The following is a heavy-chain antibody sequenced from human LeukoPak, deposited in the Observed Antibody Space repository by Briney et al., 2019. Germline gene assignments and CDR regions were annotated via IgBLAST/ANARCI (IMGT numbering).Heavy chain of an antibody. CDR1: GGSFSGYC. CDR2: INHSGST. Sequence: PSETLSLTCAVYGGSFSGYCWSWIRQPPGKGLAWIGEINHSGSTNYNPSLKSRVTISVDTSKNQFSLKLSSVTAADTAVYYCARGRVGRMVRGLYFDYWGQGTLVTVSS. V-gene: IGHV4-34*01. D-gene: IGHD3-10*01. J-gene: IGHJ4*02. CDR3: ARGRVGRMVRGLYFDY.